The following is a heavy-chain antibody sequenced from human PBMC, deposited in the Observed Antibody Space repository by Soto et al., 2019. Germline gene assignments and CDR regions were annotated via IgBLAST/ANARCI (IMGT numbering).Heavy chain of an antibody. V-gene: IGHV3-11*01. CDR2: ISSSGSTI. D-gene: IGHD4-17*01. J-gene: IGHJ4*02. CDR1: GFTFSDYY. Sequence: GGPLRLSCAASGFTFSDYYMSWIRQAPGKGLEWVSYISSSGSTIYYADSVKGRFTISRDNATNSLYLQMNSLRAEDTAVYYCARDPEAMTTVKYLDYWGQGTLVTVSS. CDR3: ARDPEAMTTVKYLDY.